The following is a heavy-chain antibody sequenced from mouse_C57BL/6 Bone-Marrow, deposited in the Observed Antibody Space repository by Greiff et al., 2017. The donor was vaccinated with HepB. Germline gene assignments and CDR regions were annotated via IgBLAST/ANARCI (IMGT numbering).Heavy chain of an antibody. J-gene: IGHJ2*01. CDR1: GYTFTSYG. D-gene: IGHD2-3*01. V-gene: IGHV1-81*01. CDR2: IYPRSGNT. Sequence: QVQLKESGAELARPGASVKLSCKASGYTFTSYGISWVKQRTGQGLEWIGEIYPRSGNTYYNEKFKGKATLTADKSSSTAYMELRSLTSEDSAVYFCARRAPLCDGSYSFDYWGQGTPLPVSS. CDR3: ARRAPLCDGSYSFDY.